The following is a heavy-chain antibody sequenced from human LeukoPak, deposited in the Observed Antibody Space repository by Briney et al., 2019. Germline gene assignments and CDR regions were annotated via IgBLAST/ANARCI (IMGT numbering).Heavy chain of an antibody. D-gene: IGHD5-24*01. J-gene: IGHJ3*02. CDR3: ARIDGYNPWGAFDI. V-gene: IGHV1-18*01. CDR1: GYTFTSYG. CDR2: ISAYNGNT. Sequence: GASVKVSCKVSGYTFTSYGISWVRQAPGQGLEWMGWISAYNGNTNYAQKLQGRVTMTTDTSTSTAYMELRSLRSDDTAVYYCARIDGYNPWGAFDIWGQGTMVTVSS.